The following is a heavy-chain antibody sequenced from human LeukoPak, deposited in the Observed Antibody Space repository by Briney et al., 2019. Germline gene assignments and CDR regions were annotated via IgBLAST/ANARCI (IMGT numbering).Heavy chain of an antibody. CDR3: ARDMGYCSGDSCYDNWFDP. V-gene: IGHV3-33*01. CDR2: IWYDGSNE. CDR1: GFTFNSYG. D-gene: IGHD2-15*01. Sequence: GRSLRLSCAASGFTFNSYGMHWVRQAPGKGLEWVAVIWYDGSNEYYVDSVKGRFTISRDNSKSTLYLQMNSLRAEDTAVYYCARDMGYCSGDSCYDNWFDPWGQGTLVTVSS. J-gene: IGHJ5*02.